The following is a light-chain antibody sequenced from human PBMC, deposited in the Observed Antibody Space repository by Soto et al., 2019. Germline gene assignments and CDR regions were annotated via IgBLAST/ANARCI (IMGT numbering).Light chain of an antibody. Sequence: EIVVTQSPATLSVSPGERVTLSCRTSQTVNSKLAWYQQLPGQAPRLLIHGASTRATDIPARFSGSGSGTEFTLTISSIQSEDFATYYCQHYNNWPPITFGQGTRLEIK. J-gene: IGKJ5*01. CDR3: QHYNNWPPIT. CDR1: QTVNSK. CDR2: GAS. V-gene: IGKV3-15*01.